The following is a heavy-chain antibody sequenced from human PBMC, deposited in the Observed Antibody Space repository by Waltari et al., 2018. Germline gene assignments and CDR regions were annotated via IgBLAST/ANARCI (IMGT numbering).Heavy chain of an antibody. J-gene: IGHJ4*02. Sequence: QLQLQGSGPGLVKPSETLSLTCTVSGGSISSSSYYWGWIRQPPGKGLEWIGSIYYSGGTYYNPSLKSRVTISVDTSKNQFSLKLSSVTAADTAVYYCARHETNYDFWSGYYRPTGDYWGQGTLVTVSS. CDR2: IYYSGGT. V-gene: IGHV4-39*01. D-gene: IGHD3-3*01. CDR3: ARHETNYDFWSGYYRPTGDY. CDR1: GGSISSSSYY.